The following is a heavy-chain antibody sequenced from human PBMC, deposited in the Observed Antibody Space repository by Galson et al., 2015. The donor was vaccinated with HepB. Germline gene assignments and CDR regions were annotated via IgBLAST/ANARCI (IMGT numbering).Heavy chain of an antibody. CDR3: ARDLGYDILTKGNY. J-gene: IGHJ4*02. CDR1: GFTFSSYW. V-gene: IGHV3-7*03. CDR2: IKQDGSEK. Sequence: SLRLSCAASGFTFSSYWMSWVRQAPGKGLEWVANIKQDGSEKYYVDSVKGRFTISRDNAKNSLYLQMNSLRAEDTAVYYCARDLGYDILTKGNYWGQGTLVTVSS. D-gene: IGHD3-9*01.